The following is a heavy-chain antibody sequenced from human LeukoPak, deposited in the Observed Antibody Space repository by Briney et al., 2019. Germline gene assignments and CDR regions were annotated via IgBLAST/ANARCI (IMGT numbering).Heavy chain of an antibody. CDR3: ARHSRDGYIDFDN. Sequence: SQTLSLTCAVSGGSSRSGDYFWSWIRQPPGKGLEWIGHIHYSGNTYYNPSLKSRVSISVATSKNQFSLKLSSVTAADTAVYYCARHSRDGYIDFDNWGQGTLVTVSS. V-gene: IGHV4-30-4*01. D-gene: IGHD5-24*01. CDR1: GGSSRSGDYF. J-gene: IGHJ4*02. CDR2: IHYSGNT.